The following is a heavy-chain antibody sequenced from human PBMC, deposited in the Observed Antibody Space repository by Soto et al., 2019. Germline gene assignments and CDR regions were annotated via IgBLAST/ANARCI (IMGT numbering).Heavy chain of an antibody. CDR2: IHHSGTT. J-gene: IGHJ6*02. CDR3: ARAGDTMVRGVIIMNDYGMDV. D-gene: IGHD3-10*01. V-gene: IGHV4-38-2*01. CDR1: GYSISSGYY. Sequence: SETLSLTCAVSGYSISSGYYWGWIRQPPGKGLEWIGNIHHSGTTYYNPSLKSRVTISIDRSKNQFSLKLISVTAADTAVYYCARAGDTMVRGVIIMNDYGMDVWGQWTTVTVS.